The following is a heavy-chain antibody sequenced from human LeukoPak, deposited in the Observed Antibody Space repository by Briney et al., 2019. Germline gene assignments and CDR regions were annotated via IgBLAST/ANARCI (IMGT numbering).Heavy chain of an antibody. CDR3: ARDHSSSYRYFDL. Sequence: MASETLCLTCTVSGGSITSHYWSWIRQPPGKGLEWIGYVHYSGKSNYNPSLKSRVTMSVDTSKNQLSLKLDSVTAADTAMYYCARDHSSSYRYFDLWGQGTLITVSS. CDR1: GGSITSHY. D-gene: IGHD6-6*01. V-gene: IGHV4-59*11. J-gene: IGHJ4*02. CDR2: VHYSGKS.